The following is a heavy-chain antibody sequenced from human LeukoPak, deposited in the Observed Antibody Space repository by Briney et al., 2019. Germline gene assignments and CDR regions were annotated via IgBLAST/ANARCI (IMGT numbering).Heavy chain of an antibody. V-gene: IGHV3-64D*06. CDR2: ISSNGGSA. CDR3: VKDFWFGESSEFDY. Sequence: GGSLRLSCSASGFTFSSYAMHWVRQAPGKGLEYVSAISSNGGSAYYADSVKGRFTISRDNSKNTLYLQMSSLRAEDTAVYYCVKDFWFGESSEFDYWGQGTLVTVSS. CDR1: GFTFSSYA. J-gene: IGHJ4*02. D-gene: IGHD3-10*01.